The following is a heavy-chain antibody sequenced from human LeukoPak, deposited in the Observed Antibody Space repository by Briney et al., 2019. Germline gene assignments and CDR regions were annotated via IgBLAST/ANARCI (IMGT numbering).Heavy chain of an antibody. D-gene: IGHD3-22*01. Sequence: GSSVKVSCKASGGTFSSYAISWVRQAPGQGLEWMGGIIPIFGTANYAQKFQGRVTITADESTSTAYMELSSLRSEDTAVYYCARSDYYDSSGYYYLFDYWGQGTLVTVSS. V-gene: IGHV1-69*01. CDR3: ARSDYYDSSGYYYLFDY. J-gene: IGHJ4*02. CDR2: IIPIFGTA. CDR1: GGTFSSYA.